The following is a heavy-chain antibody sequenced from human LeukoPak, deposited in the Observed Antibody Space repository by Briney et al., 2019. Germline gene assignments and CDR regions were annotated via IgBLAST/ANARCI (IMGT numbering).Heavy chain of an antibody. CDR1: GDSFSRNSAA. Sequence: SQTLSLTRAFSGDSFSRNSAAWNWVRQSPSRGLEWLGRTYHRSKWYSESAVSLKGRITINPDTSKNQFSLQLNSVAPEDTAVYYCARTTGHFDYGGQGALVTVS. J-gene: IGHJ4*02. CDR2: TYHRSKWYS. V-gene: IGHV6-1*01. CDR3: ARTTGHFDY. D-gene: IGHD2-8*02.